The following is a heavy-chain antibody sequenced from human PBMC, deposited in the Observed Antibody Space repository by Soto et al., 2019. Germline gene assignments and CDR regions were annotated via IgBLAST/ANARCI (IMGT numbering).Heavy chain of an antibody. V-gene: IGHV4-39*01. CDR1: GGSISSSSYY. Sequence: QLQLQESGPGLVKPSETLSLTCTVSGGSISSSSYYWGWIRQPPGKGLEWIGSIYYSGSTYYNPSLKSRVTISVDTSKNQFSLKLSSVTAADTAVYYCARRGPLTVLRYFDWLLWAPFDYWGQGTLVTVSS. CDR2: IYYSGST. CDR3: ARRGPLTVLRYFDWLLWAPFDY. J-gene: IGHJ4*02. D-gene: IGHD3-9*01.